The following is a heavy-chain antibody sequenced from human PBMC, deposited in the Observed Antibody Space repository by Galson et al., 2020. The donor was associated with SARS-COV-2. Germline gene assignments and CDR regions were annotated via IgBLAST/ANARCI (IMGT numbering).Heavy chain of an antibody. CDR3: ARRLGTFDS. J-gene: IGHJ4*02. Sequence: ASETLSLTCAISGDSVSSNTVAWNWIRQSPSRGLEWLGRTYYRSKWFYDYAVSVKSRISINPDTSKNQFSLQLNSVTPEDTAVYYCARRLGTFDSWGQGTLVTVS. D-gene: IGHD7-27*01. V-gene: IGHV6-1*01. CDR2: TYYRSKWFY. CDR1: GDSVSSNTVA.